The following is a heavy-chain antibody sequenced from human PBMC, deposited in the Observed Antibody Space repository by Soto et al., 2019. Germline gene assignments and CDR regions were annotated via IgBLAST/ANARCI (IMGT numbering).Heavy chain of an antibody. CDR2: INPSGGST. D-gene: IGHD6-13*01. J-gene: IGHJ6*02. CDR1: GYTFTSYY. Sequence: ASVKVSCKASGYTFTSYYMHWVRQAPGQGLEWMGIINPSGGSTSYAQKFQGRVTMTRDTSTSTVYMELSSLRSEDTAVYYCAREGDSSNSVLPYYYGMDVWGQGTTVTVSS. V-gene: IGHV1-46*01. CDR3: AREGDSSNSVLPYYYGMDV.